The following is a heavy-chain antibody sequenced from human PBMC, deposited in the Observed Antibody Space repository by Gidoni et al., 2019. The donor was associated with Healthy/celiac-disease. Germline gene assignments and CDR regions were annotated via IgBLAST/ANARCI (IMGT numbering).Heavy chain of an antibody. V-gene: IGHV1-69*01. D-gene: IGHD6-6*01. CDR3: ARVGVREQLGGDGDFDY. CDR2: IIPICGTA. CDR1: GGTFSSYA. J-gene: IGHJ4*02. Sequence: QVQLVQSGAEVKKPGSSVKVSCKASGGTFSSYAISWVRQAPGQGLEWLSGIIPICGTANYAQKFQGRVTITADESTSTAYMELSSLRSEDTAVYYCARVGVREQLGGDGDFDYWGQGTLVTVSS.